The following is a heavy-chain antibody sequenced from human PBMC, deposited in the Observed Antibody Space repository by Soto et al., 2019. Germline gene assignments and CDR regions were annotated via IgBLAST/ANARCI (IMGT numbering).Heavy chain of an antibody. D-gene: IGHD3-22*01. CDR2: ISGSGGST. Sequence: PGGSLRLSCAASEFTFSNYAMSWVRQAPGKGLGWVSAISGSGGSTYYADSVKGRFTISRDNSKNTLYLQMNSLRAEDTAVYYCAKEAYYYDSSGLRYAFDIWGQGTMVTVSS. V-gene: IGHV3-23*01. CDR1: EFTFSNYA. J-gene: IGHJ3*02. CDR3: AKEAYYYDSSGLRYAFDI.